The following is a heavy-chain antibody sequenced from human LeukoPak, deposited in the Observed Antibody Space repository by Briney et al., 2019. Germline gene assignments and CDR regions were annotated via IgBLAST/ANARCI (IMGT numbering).Heavy chain of an antibody. CDR2: ISSSGSSI. CDR1: GFTFSSYP. CDR3: ARGGSGPSFDY. D-gene: IGHD6-19*01. V-gene: IGHV3-48*04. J-gene: IGHJ4*02. Sequence: TGGSLRLSCAASGFTFSSYPMNWVRQAPGKGLEWVSYISSSGSSIYYVDSVKGRFTISRDNAKNSLYLQMNSLRAEDTAVYYCARGGSGPSFDYWGQGTLVTVSS.